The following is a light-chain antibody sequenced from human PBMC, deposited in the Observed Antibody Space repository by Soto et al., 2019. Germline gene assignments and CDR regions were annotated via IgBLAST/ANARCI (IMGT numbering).Light chain of an antibody. CDR1: QSVSRNY. V-gene: IGKV3-20*01. J-gene: IGKJ1*01. CDR2: GAS. Sequence: EILVTQSPGTLSLSPGERATLSCRASQSVSRNYVAWYQQKPGQSPRLLIYGASTRATGVPYRFSGRGSGTDFTLTINGLEPEDIAVYHCQQYGSSPWTFGQGT. CDR3: QQYGSSPWT.